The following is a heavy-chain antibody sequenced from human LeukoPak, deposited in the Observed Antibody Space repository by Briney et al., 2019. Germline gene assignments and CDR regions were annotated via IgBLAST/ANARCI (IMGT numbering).Heavy chain of an antibody. CDR1: GFTFSSYA. Sequence: HPGGSLRLSCAASGFTFSSYAMSWVRQAPGKGLEWVSVISGSGARTNYADSVKGRFTISRDNSKNTLYLQMNSLRAKDTAVYYCAKHRGYSSDGMDVWGPGTTVTVSS. CDR3: AKHRGYSSDGMDV. CDR2: ISGSGART. D-gene: IGHD5-18*01. V-gene: IGHV3-23*01. J-gene: IGHJ6*02.